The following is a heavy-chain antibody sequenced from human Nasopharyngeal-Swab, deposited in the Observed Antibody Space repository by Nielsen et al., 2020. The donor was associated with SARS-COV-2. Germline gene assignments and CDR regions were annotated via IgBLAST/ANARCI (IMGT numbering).Heavy chain of an antibody. D-gene: IGHD2-15*01. V-gene: IGHV4-4*02. CDR2: IYHSGST. J-gene: IGHJ6*02. CDR1: GGSISSSNW. Sequence: SETLSLTCAVSGGSISSSNWWSWVRQPPGKGLEWIGEIYHSGSTNYNPSLKSRVTISVDKSKNQFSLKLSSVTAADTAVYYCARVAVVVSYYYYGMDVWGQGTTVTVSS. CDR3: ARVAVVVSYYYYGMDV.